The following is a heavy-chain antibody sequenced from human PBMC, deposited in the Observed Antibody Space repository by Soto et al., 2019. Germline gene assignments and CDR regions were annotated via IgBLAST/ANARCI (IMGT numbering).Heavy chain of an antibody. D-gene: IGHD3-3*01. Sequence: ASVKVSCKVSGYTLTELSMHWVRQAPGKGLEWMGGFDPEDGETIYAQKLQGRVTMTTDTSTSTAYMELRSLRSDDTAVYYCAANYDFWSGYSPTYYYYGMDVWGQGTTVTVSS. CDR2: FDPEDGET. CDR1: GYTLTELS. CDR3: AANYDFWSGYSPTYYYYGMDV. V-gene: IGHV1-24*01. J-gene: IGHJ6*02.